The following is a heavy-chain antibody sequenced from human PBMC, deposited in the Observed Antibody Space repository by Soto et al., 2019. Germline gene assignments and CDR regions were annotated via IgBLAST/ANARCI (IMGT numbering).Heavy chain of an antibody. V-gene: IGHV1-46*01. D-gene: IGHD6-19*01. Sequence: ASVKVSCKASGGTFSSYTISWVRQAPGQGLEWMGIINPIGGRTSYAQKFQGRVTMTRDKSTSTDYMELSSLRSEDTAVYYCAREGIAVAGTDFDYWGQGTLVTVSS. J-gene: IGHJ4*02. CDR2: INPIGGRT. CDR1: GGTFSSYT. CDR3: AREGIAVAGTDFDY.